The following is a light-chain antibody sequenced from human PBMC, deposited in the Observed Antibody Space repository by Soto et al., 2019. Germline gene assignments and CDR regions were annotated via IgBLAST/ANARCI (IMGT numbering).Light chain of an antibody. V-gene: IGKV3-15*01. J-gene: IGKJ4*01. CDR1: QSVSSSY. Sequence: EIVLTHSPATLSLSPWEIATLSCRASQSVSSSYLAWYQQKPGQAPRLLIYGASTRATGIPARFSGSGSGTEFTLTISSLQSEDFAVYYCQQYNNWPPLTFGGGTKVDIK. CDR3: QQYNNWPPLT. CDR2: GAS.